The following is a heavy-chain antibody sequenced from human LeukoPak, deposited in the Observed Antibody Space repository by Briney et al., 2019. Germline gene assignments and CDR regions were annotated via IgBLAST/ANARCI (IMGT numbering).Heavy chain of an antibody. CDR1: GGTFSSYA. CDR2: IIPIFGTA. J-gene: IGHJ5*02. D-gene: IGHD3-22*01. CDR3: ARKVPNDSSGYYYRGQFDP. Sequence: SVKVSCKASGGTFSSYAISWVGQAPGQGLEWMGGIIPIFGTANYAQKFQGRVTITADKSTSTAYMELSSLRSEDTAVYYCARKVPNDSSGYYYRGQFDPWGQGTLVTVSS. V-gene: IGHV1-69*06.